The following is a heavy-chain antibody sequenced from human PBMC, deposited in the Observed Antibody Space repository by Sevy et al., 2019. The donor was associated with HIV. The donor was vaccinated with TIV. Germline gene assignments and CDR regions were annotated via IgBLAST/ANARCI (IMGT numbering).Heavy chain of an antibody. CDR1: GFTFSKYS. CDR2: LSFGCGEI. V-gene: IGHV3-23*01. J-gene: IGHJ4*02. Sequence: GGSLRLSCAASGFTFSKYSMGWVRQPPGKGLGWVSTLSFGCGEITYADSVKGRFTISRDNSKSSVYLQMNNLRPEDTAVYYCAREGCTKPHDYWGQGTLVTVSS. D-gene: IGHD2-8*01. CDR3: AREGCTKPHDY.